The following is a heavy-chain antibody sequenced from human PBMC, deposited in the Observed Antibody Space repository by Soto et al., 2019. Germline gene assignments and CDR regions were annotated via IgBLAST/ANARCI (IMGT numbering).Heavy chain of an antibody. CDR3: PRVGSTGTREFDY. V-gene: IGHV1-2*04. J-gene: IGHJ4*02. D-gene: IGHD4-17*01. CDR1: GYTFTGFY. Sequence: QVQLVQSGAEVKKPGASGKVSCKASGYTFTGFYMHWVRQAPGQGLEGMGWINPKSGDTEYAQNFQGWVTMNRDTSLDPAYVERIRLKSDDTAVYYCPRVGSTGTREFDYWGEGSLVSVSS. CDR2: INPKSGDT.